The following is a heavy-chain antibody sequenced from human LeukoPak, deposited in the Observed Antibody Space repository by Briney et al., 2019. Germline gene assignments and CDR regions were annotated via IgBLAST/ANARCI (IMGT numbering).Heavy chain of an antibody. J-gene: IGHJ4*02. D-gene: IGHD5-12*01. V-gene: IGHV3-30*04. Sequence: PGGSLRLSCAASGFTFSSCAMRWVRQAPGKGLEWVAVISYDGSNKYYADSVKGRFTISRDNSKNTLYLQMNSLRAEDTAVYYCARDRDDIVATRGLDYWGQGTLVTVSS. CDR2: ISYDGSNK. CDR3: ARDRDDIVATRGLDY. CDR1: GFTFSSCA.